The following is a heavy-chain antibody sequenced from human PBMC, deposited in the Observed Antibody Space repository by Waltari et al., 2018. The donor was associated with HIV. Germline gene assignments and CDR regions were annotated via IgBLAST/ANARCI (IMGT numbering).Heavy chain of an antibody. CDR1: GYTFTTYA. J-gene: IGHJ5*02. V-gene: IGHV1-3*01. Sequence: QVQLVQSGAEVKKPGASVKVSCKASGYTFTTYAMHWVRQAPGQGLEWMGWINAGNNNTKFSQKFQGRVTITTDTSASTAYMELISLMSEDTAVYYCARDVDRGRGNWFDPWGQGTLVTVSS. D-gene: IGHD3-10*01. CDR3: ARDVDRGRGNWFDP. CDR2: INAGNNNT.